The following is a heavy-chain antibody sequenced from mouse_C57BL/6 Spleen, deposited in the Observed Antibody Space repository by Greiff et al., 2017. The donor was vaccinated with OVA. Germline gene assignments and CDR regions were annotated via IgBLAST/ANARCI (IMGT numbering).Heavy chain of an antibody. D-gene: IGHD1-1*01. Sequence: EVKVEESGGGLVQPGGSLKLSCAASGFTFSDYYMYWVRQTPEKRLEWVAYISNGGGSTYYPDTVKGRFTISRDNAKNTLYLQMSRLKSEDTAMYYCARRGGYYGDAMDYWGQGTSVTVSS. J-gene: IGHJ4*01. CDR1: GFTFSDYY. CDR3: ARRGGYYGDAMDY. V-gene: IGHV5-12*01. CDR2: ISNGGGST.